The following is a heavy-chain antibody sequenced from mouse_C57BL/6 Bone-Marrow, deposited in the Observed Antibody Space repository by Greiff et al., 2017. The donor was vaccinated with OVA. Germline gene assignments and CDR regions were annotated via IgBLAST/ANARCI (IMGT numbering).Heavy chain of an antibody. V-gene: IGHV1-81*01. D-gene: IGHD2-3*01. J-gene: IGHJ1*03. Sequence: VQLQQSGAELARPGASVKLSCKASGYTFTSYGISWVTQRTGQGLEWIGEIYPRSGNTYYNEKFKGKATLTADKSSSTAYMELRSLTSEDSAVYFCARSRWLLRGYWYFDVWGTGTTVTVSS. CDR1: GYTFTSYG. CDR2: IYPRSGNT. CDR3: ARSRWLLRGYWYFDV.